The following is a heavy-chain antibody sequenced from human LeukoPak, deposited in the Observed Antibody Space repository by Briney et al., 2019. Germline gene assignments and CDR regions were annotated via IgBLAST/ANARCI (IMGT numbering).Heavy chain of an antibody. CDR3: ARSTIFGVVIPFDY. V-gene: IGHV4-34*01. D-gene: IGHD3-3*01. CDR1: GFTFSSYA. J-gene: IGHJ4*02. CDR2: INHSGST. Sequence: GSLRLSCAASGFTFSSYAIQWVRQPPGKGLEWIGEINHSGSTNYNPSLKSRVTISVDTSKNQFSLKLSSVAAADTAVYYCARSTIFGVVIPFDYWGQGTLVTVSS.